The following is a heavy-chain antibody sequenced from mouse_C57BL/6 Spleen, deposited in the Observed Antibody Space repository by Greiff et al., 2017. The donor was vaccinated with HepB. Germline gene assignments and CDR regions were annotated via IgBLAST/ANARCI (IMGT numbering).Heavy chain of an antibody. V-gene: IGHV5-6*01. Sequence: EVKLMESGGDLVKPGGSLKLSCAASGFTFSSYGMSWVRQTPDKRLEWVATISSGGSYTYYPDSVKGRFTISRDNAKNTLYLQMSSLKSEDTAMYYCARMITTVANWYFDVWGTGTTVTVSS. CDR3: ARMITTVANWYFDV. J-gene: IGHJ1*03. D-gene: IGHD1-1*01. CDR2: ISSGGSYT. CDR1: GFTFSSYG.